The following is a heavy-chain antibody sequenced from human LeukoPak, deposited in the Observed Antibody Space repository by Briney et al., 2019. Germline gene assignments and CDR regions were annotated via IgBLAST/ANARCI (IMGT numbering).Heavy chain of an antibody. V-gene: IGHV3-30*02. CDR3: AKEGTVTPIDY. J-gene: IGHJ4*02. Sequence: PGGSLRLSCAASGFTFSNYGMHWVRQAPGKGLEWVAFIRYDGSNKYYADSVKGRLTISRDNSKNTLYLQMNSLRVEDTAVYYCAKEGTVTPIDYWAREPWSSSPQ. D-gene: IGHD4-17*01. CDR1: GFTFSNYG. CDR2: IRYDGSNK.